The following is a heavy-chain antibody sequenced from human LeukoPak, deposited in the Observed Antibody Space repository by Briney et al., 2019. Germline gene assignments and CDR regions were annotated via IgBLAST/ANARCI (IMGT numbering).Heavy chain of an antibody. D-gene: IGHD6-13*01. V-gene: IGHV4-39*01. Sequence: NASETLSLTCTVSGVSISSSSYYWGRIRQPPGKGLEGVRTICYSGSTYYNPSNKSPVTISVVTSKNHFSLKQSSVTAADTAVEYCARHGGIAAAGTGFDPWGQGTLVTVSS. CDR2: ICYSGST. J-gene: IGHJ5*02. CDR3: ARHGGIAAAGTGFDP. CDR1: GVSISSSSYY.